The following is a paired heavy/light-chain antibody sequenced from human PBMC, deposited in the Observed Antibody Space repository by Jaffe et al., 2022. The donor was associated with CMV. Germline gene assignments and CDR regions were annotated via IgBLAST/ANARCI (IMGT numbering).Light chain of an antibody. CDR2: KIS. V-gene: IGKV2-24*01. CDR1: QSLVHSDGNTY. CDR3: MQGTQFPYT. Sequence: DIVMTQTPLSSPVTLGQPASISCRSSQSLVHSDGNTYLSWLQQRPGQPPRLLLYKISNRFSGVPDRFSGSGAGTDFTLKISRVEAEDVGVYYCMQGTQFPYTFGQGTKLEIK. J-gene: IGKJ2*01.
Heavy chain of an antibody. CDR1: GFTFSRYW. J-gene: IGHJ3*02. Sequence: EVQLVESGGGLVQPGGSLRLSCAASGFTFSRYWMHWVRQAPGKGLVWVSRINSDGSSTNYADSVKGRFTISRDNAKNTLYLQMNSLRVEDTAVYYCAREGWWELGVNDAFDIWGQGTMVTVSS. CDR3: AREGWWELGVNDAFDI. V-gene: IGHV3-74*01. CDR2: INSDGSST. D-gene: IGHD1-26*01.